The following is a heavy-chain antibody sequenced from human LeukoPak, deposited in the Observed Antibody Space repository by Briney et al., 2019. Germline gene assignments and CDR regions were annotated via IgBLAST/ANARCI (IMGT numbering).Heavy chain of an antibody. CDR1: GYTFTSYG. V-gene: IGHV1-18*01. J-gene: IGHJ4*02. D-gene: IGHD6-19*01. CDR2: ISAYNGNT. Sequence: GASVKVSCKASGYTFTSYGISWVRQAPGQGLEWMGWISAYNGNTNYAQKLQGRVTMTTDTSTSTAYMELRSLRSDDTAVYYCARDLGTGYSSGWSVFDYWGQGTLVTVSS. CDR3: ARDLGTGYSSGWSVFDY.